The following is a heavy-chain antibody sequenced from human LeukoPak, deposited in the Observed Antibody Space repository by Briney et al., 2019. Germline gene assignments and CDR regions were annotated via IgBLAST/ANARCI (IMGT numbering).Heavy chain of an antibody. J-gene: IGHJ4*02. Sequence: GASVKVSCKASGYTFTGYYMHWVRQAPGQGLEWMGWINPNSGGTNYAQKFQGRVTMTRDTSISTAYMELSRLRSDDTAVYYCARVEVDTAMDFDYWGQGTLVTVSS. V-gene: IGHV1-2*02. D-gene: IGHD5-18*01. CDR1: GYTFTGYY. CDR2: INPNSGGT. CDR3: ARVEVDTAMDFDY.